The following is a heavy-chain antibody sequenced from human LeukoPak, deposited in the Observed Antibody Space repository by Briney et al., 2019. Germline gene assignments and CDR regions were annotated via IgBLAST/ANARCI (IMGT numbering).Heavy chain of an antibody. CDR1: GFTFSRYA. V-gene: IGHV3-23*01. CDR2: VSRSGSST. CDR3: ARSSSGWYSFDY. J-gene: IGHJ4*02. Sequence: GRSLRLSCAASGFTFSRYAMHWVRQAPGKGLEWVSGVSRSGSSTKYADNVKGRFIISGDNPKNTLYLQMNSLRAEDTAVYYCARSSSGWYSFDYWGQGTLVTVSS. D-gene: IGHD6-19*01.